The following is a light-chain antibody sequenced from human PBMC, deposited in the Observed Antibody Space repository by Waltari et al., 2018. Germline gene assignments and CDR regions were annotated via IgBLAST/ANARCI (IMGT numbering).Light chain of an antibody. CDR3: QQYYNYPYT. J-gene: IGKJ2*01. V-gene: IGKV1-16*02. CDR2: AAS. CDR1: QAISNF. Sequence: DIQMTQSPSSLSASVGDRVTITCRAGQAISNFLALFQQKPGKAPKSLIYAASVLQSGVPSKFSGSGSGTDFTLTISSLQPEDFATYYCQQYYNYPYTFGQGTKLEIK.